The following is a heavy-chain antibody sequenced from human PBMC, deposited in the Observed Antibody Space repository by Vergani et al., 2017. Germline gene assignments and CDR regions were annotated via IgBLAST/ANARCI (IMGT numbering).Heavy chain of an antibody. CDR1: GFTFENYA. CDR3: ASEPEGYCTKGVCHGMDV. D-gene: IGHD2-8*01. J-gene: IGHJ6*04. V-gene: IGHV3-9*03. Sequence: EVQVVESGGGLVQPGRSLRLSCAASGFTFENYAMHWVRQAPGKGLEWVSGISWNSVDIGYADSVKGRFTISRDNAKNSLYLQMNSLRREDMALYYCASEPEGYCTKGVCHGMDVWGKGTTVTVSS. CDR2: ISWNSVDI.